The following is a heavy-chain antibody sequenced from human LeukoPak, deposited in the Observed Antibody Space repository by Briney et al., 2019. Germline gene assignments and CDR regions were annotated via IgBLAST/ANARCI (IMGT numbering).Heavy chain of an antibody. CDR2: INSDGSIT. J-gene: IGHJ4*02. V-gene: IGHV3-74*01. Sequence: GGSLRLSCAASGFTLSSYWMHWVRQAPGKGRVWVSRINSDGSITTYADSVKGRFSISRDNAKNTLYLQMNSLRVEDTAVYYCARGWELLPDYWGQGTLVTVSS. CDR1: GFTLSSYW. D-gene: IGHD1-26*01. CDR3: ARGWELLPDY.